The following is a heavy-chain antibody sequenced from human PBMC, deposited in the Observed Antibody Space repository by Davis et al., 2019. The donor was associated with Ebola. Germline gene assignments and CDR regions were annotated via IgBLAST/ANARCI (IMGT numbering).Heavy chain of an antibody. CDR1: GGSFSGYY. J-gene: IGHJ6*03. D-gene: IGHD6-13*01. V-gene: IGHV4-34*01. CDR3: ARGTAAAGIYYYYYMDV. CDR2: INHSGRN. Sequence: PGGSLRLSCAVYGGSFSGYYWSWIRQPPGKGLEWIGEINHSGRNNYNPSLKSRVTISVDTSKNQFSLKLSSVTAADTAVYYCARGTAAAGIYYYYYMDVWSKGTTVTVSS.